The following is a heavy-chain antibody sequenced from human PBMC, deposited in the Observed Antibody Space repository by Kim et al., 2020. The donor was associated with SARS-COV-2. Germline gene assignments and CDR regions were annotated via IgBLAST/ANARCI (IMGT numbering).Heavy chain of an antibody. D-gene: IGHD3-22*01. CDR1: GYSISSGYY. V-gene: IGHV4-38-2*02. Sequence: SETLSLTCTVSGYSISSGYYWGWIRQPPGKGLEWIGSIYHSGSTYYNPSLKSRVTISVDTSKNQFSLKLSSVTAADTAVYYCARDQRNYYDSSGFWGYWGQGTLVTVSS. CDR3: ARDQRNYYDSSGFWGY. J-gene: IGHJ4*02. CDR2: IYHSGST.